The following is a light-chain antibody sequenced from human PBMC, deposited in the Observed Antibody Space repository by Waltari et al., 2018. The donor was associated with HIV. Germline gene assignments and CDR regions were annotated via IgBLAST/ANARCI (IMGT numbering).Light chain of an antibody. J-gene: IGLJ2*01. Sequence: QSVLTQPPSVSAAPGQKVTISCSGSSSNIGRNSVFWYQQLPGTAPNLLIFDTGERPSGITDRFSGSKSGTSATLGITGLQTGDEADYYCGTWDSSLSALVFGGGTKLTVL. CDR1: SSNIGRNS. CDR3: GTWDSSLSALV. CDR2: DTG. V-gene: IGLV1-51*01.